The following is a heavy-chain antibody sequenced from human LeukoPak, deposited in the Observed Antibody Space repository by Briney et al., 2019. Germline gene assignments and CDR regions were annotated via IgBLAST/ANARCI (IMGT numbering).Heavy chain of an antibody. D-gene: IGHD3-9*01. Sequence: PGGSLRLSCAASGFTFTRYAMSWVRQAPGKGLEWVSAISGSGGSTYYADSVKGRFTISRDNSKNTLYLQMNSLRAEDTAVYYCAKDKGTYDILTPGDYWGQGTLVTVSS. CDR1: GFTFTRYA. V-gene: IGHV3-23*01. CDR2: ISGSGGST. J-gene: IGHJ4*02. CDR3: AKDKGTYDILTPGDY.